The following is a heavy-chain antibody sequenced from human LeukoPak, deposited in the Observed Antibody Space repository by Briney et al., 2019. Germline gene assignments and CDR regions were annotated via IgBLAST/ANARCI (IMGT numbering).Heavy chain of an antibody. CDR1: GYTFTSYG. V-gene: IGHV1-18*01. D-gene: IGHD2-2*01. Sequence: ASVKVSCKASGYTFTSYGISWVRQAPGQGLEWMGWISAYNGNTNYAQKLQGRVTMTTDTSTSTAYMELRSLRSDDTAVYYCARHLAGYCSSNSCPSMGYWGQGTLVTVSS. J-gene: IGHJ4*02. CDR3: ARHLAGYCSSNSCPSMGY. CDR2: ISAYNGNT.